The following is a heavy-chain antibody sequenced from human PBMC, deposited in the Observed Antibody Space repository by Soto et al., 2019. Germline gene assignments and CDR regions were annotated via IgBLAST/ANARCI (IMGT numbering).Heavy chain of an antibody. CDR1: GFTFSNYW. CDR3: AKDTVLRYFDWFNDY. D-gene: IGHD3-9*01. Sequence: GGSLRLSCAASGFTFSNYWMHWVRQAPGRGLMWVSRIKTDGSSTSYADSVKGRFTISRDNTKNMVYLQMNSLRVEDTAVYYCAKDTVLRYFDWFNDYWGQGTLVTVYS. J-gene: IGHJ4*02. V-gene: IGHV3-74*01. CDR2: IKTDGSST.